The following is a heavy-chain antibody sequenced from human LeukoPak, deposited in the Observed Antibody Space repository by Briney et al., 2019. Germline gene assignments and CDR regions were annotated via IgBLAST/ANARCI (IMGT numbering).Heavy chain of an antibody. CDR2: ISSNGGST. D-gene: IGHD3-22*01. CDR1: GFTFSSYA. J-gene: IGHJ4*02. V-gene: IGHV3-64D*06. Sequence: GGSLRLSCSASGFTFSSYAMHWVRQAPGKGLEYVSAISSNGGSTYYADSVKGRFTISRDNSKNTLYLQMSSLRADDTAVYYCAREYYDSSAYNQEAIDYWGQGTLVTVSS. CDR3: AREYYDSSAYNQEAIDY.